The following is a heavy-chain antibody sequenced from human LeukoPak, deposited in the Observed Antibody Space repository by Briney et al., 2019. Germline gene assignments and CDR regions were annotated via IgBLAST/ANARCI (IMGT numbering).Heavy chain of an antibody. CDR3: ARDYYDSSLLAFDI. CDR2: ISAYNGNT. CDR1: GYTFTSYG. Sequence: ASVKVSCKASGYTFTSYGISWVRQAPGQGLEWMGWISAYNGNTNYAQKLQGRVTMTTDTSTSTAYMELRSLRSDDTAVYYCARDYYDSSLLAFDIWGQGTMVTVSS. D-gene: IGHD3-22*01. V-gene: IGHV1-18*01. J-gene: IGHJ3*02.